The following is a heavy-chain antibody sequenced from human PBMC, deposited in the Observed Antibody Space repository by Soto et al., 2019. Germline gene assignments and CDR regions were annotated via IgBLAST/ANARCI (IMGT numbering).Heavy chain of an antibody. J-gene: IGHJ6*02. CDR1: GYTFTSYG. D-gene: IGHD2-21*02. V-gene: IGHV1-18*01. CDR3: AGPLAYCGGDCSRTFYYYYYGMDV. CDR2: ISAYNGNT. Sequence: GASVKVSCKASGYTFTSYGISWVRQAPGQGLEWMGWISAYNGNTNYAQKLQGRVTMTTDTSTSTAYMELRSLRSDDTAVYYCAGPLAYCGGDCSRTFYYYYYGMDVWGQGTTVTVSS.